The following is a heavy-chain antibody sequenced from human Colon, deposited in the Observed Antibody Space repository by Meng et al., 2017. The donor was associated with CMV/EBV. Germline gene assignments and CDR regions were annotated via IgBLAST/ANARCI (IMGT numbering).Heavy chain of an antibody. J-gene: IGHJ4*02. V-gene: IGHV4-34*01. D-gene: IGHD3-10*01. CDR3: VRGGFGELLFP. Sequence: LTCDVSGGSFSGYFWTWVRQSPGNGLEWIGDINHSGSANYTASLRSRVTLSVDASKNQFSLTLHSVTAADTAVYYCVRGGFGELLFPWGQGTLVTVSS. CDR2: INHSGSA. CDR1: GGSFSGYF.